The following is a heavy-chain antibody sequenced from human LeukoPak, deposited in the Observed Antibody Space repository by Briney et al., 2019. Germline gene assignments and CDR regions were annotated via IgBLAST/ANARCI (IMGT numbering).Heavy chain of an antibody. CDR2: ISAYNGNT. CDR1: GYAFTSYG. Sequence: RASVKVSCKASGYAFTSYGISWVRQAPGQGLEWMGWISAYNGNTNYAQKLQGRVTMTTDTSTSTAYMELRSLRSDDTAVYYCARDSMTTVTRIWDYWGQGTLVTVSS. D-gene: IGHD4-17*01. CDR3: ARDSMTTVTRIWDY. J-gene: IGHJ4*02. V-gene: IGHV1-18*01.